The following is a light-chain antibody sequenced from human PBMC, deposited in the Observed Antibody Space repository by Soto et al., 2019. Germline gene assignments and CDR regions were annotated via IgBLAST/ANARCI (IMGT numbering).Light chain of an antibody. V-gene: IGKV1-39*01. CDR3: QQYNSYIT. Sequence: DIQMTQSPSSLSASVGDRVTITCRASQSISSYLNWYQQKPGKAPKLLIYAASSLQSGVPSRFSGSGSGTDFTLTISSLQPDDFATYYCQQYNSYITFGQGTRLEIK. J-gene: IGKJ5*01. CDR2: AAS. CDR1: QSISSY.